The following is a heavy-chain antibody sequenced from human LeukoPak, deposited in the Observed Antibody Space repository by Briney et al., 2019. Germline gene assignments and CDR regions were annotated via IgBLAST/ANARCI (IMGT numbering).Heavy chain of an antibody. J-gene: IGHJ3*02. CDR1: GFTFSSYS. D-gene: IGHD1-26*01. CDR3: AKDSGGYYVDAFDI. Sequence: GGSLRLSCAASGFTFSSYSMNWVRQAPGKGLEWVSSISSSSSYIYYADSVKGRFTISRDNAKNSLYLQMNSLRAEDTAVYYCAKDSGGYYVDAFDIWGQGTMVTVSS. CDR2: ISSSSSYI. V-gene: IGHV3-21*01.